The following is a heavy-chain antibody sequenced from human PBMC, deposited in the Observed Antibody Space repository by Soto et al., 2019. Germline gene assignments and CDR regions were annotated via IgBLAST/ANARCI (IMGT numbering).Heavy chain of an antibody. V-gene: IGHV3-23*01. CDR1: GFTFSSYA. D-gene: IGHD6-19*01. J-gene: IGHJ5*02. Sequence: GGSLRLSCAASGFTFSSYAMSCVRQAPGKGLEWVSAISGSGGITYYADSVKGRFTISRDNSKNTLYLQMNSLRAEDTAVYYCAKDPRAGYSCVPRWFEPWGQGAMVTVSS. CDR3: AKDPRAGYSCVPRWFEP. CDR2: ISGSGGIT.